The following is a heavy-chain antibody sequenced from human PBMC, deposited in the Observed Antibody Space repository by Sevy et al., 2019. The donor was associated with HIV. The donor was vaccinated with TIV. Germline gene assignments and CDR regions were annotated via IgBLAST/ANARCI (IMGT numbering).Heavy chain of an antibody. D-gene: IGHD1-26*01. V-gene: IGHV3-7*03. CDR1: GFTFSSYW. J-gene: IGHJ4*02. CDR3: ARVLLGANGDFDY. CDR2: IKQDGSEK. Sequence: GGSLRLSCAASGFTFSSYWMSWVRQAPGKGLEWVANIKQDGSEKYYVDSVKGRFTISRDNAKNSLYLQMNSLRAEDTAVYYCARVLLGANGDFDYLGQGTLVTVSS.